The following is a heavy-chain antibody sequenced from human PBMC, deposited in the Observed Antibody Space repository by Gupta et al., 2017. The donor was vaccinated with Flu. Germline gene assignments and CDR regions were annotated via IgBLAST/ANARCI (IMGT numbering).Heavy chain of an antibody. Sequence: EVQLVESGGGLVRPGGSLRLSCAASGFTFSSYSMNWVRQAPGKGLEWVSFISSSSSYIYYADSLKGRFTISRDNAKNSLYLQMDSLRAEDTAVYYCARAWDIKNSNDYWGQGTLVTVSS. CDR2: ISSSSSYI. J-gene: IGHJ4*02. CDR3: ARAWDIKNSNDY. CDR1: GFTFSSYS. D-gene: IGHD2-15*01. V-gene: IGHV3-21*01.